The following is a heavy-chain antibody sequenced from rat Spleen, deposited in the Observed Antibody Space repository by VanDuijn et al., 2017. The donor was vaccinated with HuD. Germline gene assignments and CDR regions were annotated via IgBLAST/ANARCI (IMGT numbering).Heavy chain of an antibody. CDR3: ARQRTLYYFDY. V-gene: IGHV5-29*01. CDR2: ISNDGSST. J-gene: IGHJ2*01. CDR1: GFSFTNYG. D-gene: IGHD3-1*01. Sequence: EVQLVESGGGLVQPGRSLKLSCVASGFSFTNYGMARVRQAPTTGLDWVATISNDGSSTYYRDSVKGRFIISRDNAKNSLYLQMDSLRSEDTATYYCARQRTLYYFDYWGQGVMVPVSS.